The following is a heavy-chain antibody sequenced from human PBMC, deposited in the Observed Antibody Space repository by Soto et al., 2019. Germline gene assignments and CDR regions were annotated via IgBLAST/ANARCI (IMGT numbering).Heavy chain of an antibody. V-gene: IGHV1-69*01. J-gene: IGHJ6*02. CDR2: IIPIFGTA. CDR3: ARERMTTVIYYYYGMDV. D-gene: IGHD4-4*01. CDR1: GGTFSSYA. Sequence: QVQLVQSGAEVKKPGSSVKVSCKASGGTFSSYAISWVRQAPGQGLEWMGGIIPIFGTANYAQKFQGRVTITADESTSTADMELSSLRSEDTAVYYCARERMTTVIYYYYGMDVWGQGTTVTVSS.